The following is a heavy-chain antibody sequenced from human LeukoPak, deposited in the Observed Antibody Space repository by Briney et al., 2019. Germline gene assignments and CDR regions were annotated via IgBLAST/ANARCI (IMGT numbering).Heavy chain of an antibody. V-gene: IGHV1-18*01. D-gene: IGHD4-17*01. Sequence: ASVKVSCKASGYTFTSYGISWVRQAPRQGLEWMGWISAYNGNTNYAQKLQGRVTMTTDTSTSTAYMELRSLRSDDTAVYYCARDPLKATTVTTYYYYGMDVWGQGTTVTVSS. CDR1: GYTFTSYG. CDR3: ARDPLKATTVTTYYYYGMDV. J-gene: IGHJ6*02. CDR2: ISAYNGNT.